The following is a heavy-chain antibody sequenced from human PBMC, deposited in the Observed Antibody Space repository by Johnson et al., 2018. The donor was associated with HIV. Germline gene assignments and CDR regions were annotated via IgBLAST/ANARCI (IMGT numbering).Heavy chain of an antibody. CDR3: ARGGYSSGLGPRDAFDI. V-gene: IGHV3-30*03. D-gene: IGHD6-19*01. CDR2: ITWDGSNK. Sequence: QVQLVESGGGVVQPGGSLRLSCAASGFIFSSYGMHWVRQAPGKGLEWVAGITWDGSNKYYADSVKGRFTISRDKSKNTLYLEMNSLRTEDTAVYYCARGGYSSGLGPRDAFDIWGQGTMVTVSS. J-gene: IGHJ3*02. CDR1: GFIFSSYG.